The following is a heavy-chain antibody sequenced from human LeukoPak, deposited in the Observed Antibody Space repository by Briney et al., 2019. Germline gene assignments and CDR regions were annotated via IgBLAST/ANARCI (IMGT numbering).Heavy chain of an antibody. CDR3: ARARMATITGGNYYYGIDV. Sequence: SVKVSCKAFGGTFSSYTISWVRQAPGQGLEWMGRVIPLLGIANYAQKFQGRVTITADKSTSTAYMEVSSLRSEDTAVYYCARARMATITGGNYYYGIDVWGQGTTVTVSS. J-gene: IGHJ6*02. CDR1: GGTFSSYT. CDR2: VIPLLGIA. V-gene: IGHV1-69*02. D-gene: IGHD5-12*01.